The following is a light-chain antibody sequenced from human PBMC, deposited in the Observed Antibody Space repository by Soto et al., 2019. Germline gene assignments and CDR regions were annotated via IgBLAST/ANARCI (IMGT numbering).Light chain of an antibody. CDR3: CSSGGSPTYV. V-gene: IGLV2-23*02. CDR1: SSDVGGYNY. Sequence: QSALTQPASVSGSPGQSITISCTGTSSDVGGYNYVSWYQQHPGKAPKVMIYEVSNWPSGVSNRFSGSKSGNTASLTISGLKVEDEADYYCCSSGGSPTYVFGTGTKVTVL. CDR2: EVS. J-gene: IGLJ1*01.